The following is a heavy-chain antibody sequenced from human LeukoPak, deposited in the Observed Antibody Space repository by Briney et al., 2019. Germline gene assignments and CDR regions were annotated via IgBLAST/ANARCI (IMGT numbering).Heavy chain of an antibody. V-gene: IGHV4-59*01. Sequence: SETLSLTCTVSGGSISSYYWSWIRQPPGKGLEWFGYIYFSGRTKYNPSLKNRVTFSVDTSKNQFSLNLSSVTAADTAVYYCARGYTSGWSPALDIWGQGTMVTVSS. CDR2: IYFSGRT. D-gene: IGHD6-19*01. CDR3: ARGYTSGWSPALDI. CDR1: GGSISSYY. J-gene: IGHJ3*02.